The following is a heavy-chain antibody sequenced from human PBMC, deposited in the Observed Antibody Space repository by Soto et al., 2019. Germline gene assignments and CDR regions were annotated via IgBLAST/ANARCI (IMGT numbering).Heavy chain of an antibody. V-gene: IGHV3-30-3*01. CDR1: GFTFSSYA. CDR3: ARDLSNYDFWSGYPLDY. J-gene: IGHJ4*02. Sequence: GGSLRLSCAASGFTFSSYAMHRVRQAPGEGLEWVAVISYDGSNKYYADSVKGRFTISRDNSKNTLYLQMNSLRAEDTAVYYCARDLSNYDFWSGYPLDYWGQGTLVTVSS. D-gene: IGHD3-3*01. CDR2: ISYDGSNK.